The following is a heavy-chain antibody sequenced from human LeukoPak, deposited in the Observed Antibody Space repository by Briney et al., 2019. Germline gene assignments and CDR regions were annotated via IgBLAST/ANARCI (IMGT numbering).Heavy chain of an antibody. J-gene: IGHJ4*02. CDR2: INPDSGGT. CDR1: GYTFTTHD. V-gene: IGHV1-2*02. D-gene: IGHD6-19*01. CDR3: ARGVSVAGTWYFDY. Sequence: ASVKVSCKASGYTFTTHDITWVRQATGQGLEWMGWINPDSGGTNYAQKFQGTVTMTRDTSINTAYMDLRRLRSDDTALYYCARGVSVAGTWYFDYWGQGTLVTVSS.